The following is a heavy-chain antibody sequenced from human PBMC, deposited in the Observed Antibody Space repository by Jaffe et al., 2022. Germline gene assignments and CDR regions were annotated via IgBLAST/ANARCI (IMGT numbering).Heavy chain of an antibody. CDR1: GFSISSYW. CDR2: IKKDGSEK. J-gene: IGHJ6*03. V-gene: IGHV3-7*01. CDR3: AKSYYYGSGSDRGLYYYVDV. Sequence: EVQLVESGGDLVQPGGSLRLSCAASGFSISSYWMTWVRQAPGKGLEWVANIKKDGSEKYYVGSVKGRFTISRDNAKNSLFLQMDSLRAEDTAVYYCAKSYYYGSGSDRGLYYYVDVWGKGTTVSVSS. D-gene: IGHD3-10*01.